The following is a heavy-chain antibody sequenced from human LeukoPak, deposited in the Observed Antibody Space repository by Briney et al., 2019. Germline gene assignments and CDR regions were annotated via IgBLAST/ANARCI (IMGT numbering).Heavy chain of an antibody. V-gene: IGHV4-38-2*01. CDR2: IYHSGST. Sequence: KPSETLSLTCAVSGYSISSGYYWGWVRQPPRKGPEWIGSIYHSGSTYYNPSLKSRVTISVDTSKNQFSLKLSSVTAADTAVYYCALSYSSPLDYFDYWGQGTLVTVSS. D-gene: IGHD6-13*01. CDR3: ALSYSSPLDYFDY. J-gene: IGHJ4*02. CDR1: GYSISSGYY.